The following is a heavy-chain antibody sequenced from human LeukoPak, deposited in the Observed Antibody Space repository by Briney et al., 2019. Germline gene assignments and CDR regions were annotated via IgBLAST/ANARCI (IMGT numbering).Heavy chain of an antibody. CDR3: ATGVLRYFDWLFPFDY. D-gene: IGHD3-9*01. V-gene: IGHV1-2*02. J-gene: IGHJ4*02. CDR1: GYTFTGYY. Sequence: ASVKVSCKASGYTFTGYYMHWVRQAPGQGLEWMGWINPNSGGTNYAQKFQGGVTMTRDTSISTAYMELSRLRSDDTAVYYCATGVLRYFDWLFPFDYWGQGTLVTVSS. CDR2: INPNSGGT.